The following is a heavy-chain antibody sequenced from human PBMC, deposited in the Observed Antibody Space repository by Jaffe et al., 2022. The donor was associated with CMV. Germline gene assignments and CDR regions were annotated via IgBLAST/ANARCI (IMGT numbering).Heavy chain of an antibody. Sequence: QVQLVESGGGVVQPGRSLRLSCAASGFTFSSYGMHWVRQAPGKGLEWVAVISYDGSNKYYADSVKGRFTISRDNSKNTLYLQMNSLRAEDTAVYYCAKEGGIPYSGYAEPVDYWGQGTLVTVSS. CDR3: AKEGGIPYSGYAEPVDY. CDR1: GFTFSSYG. CDR2: ISYDGSNK. V-gene: IGHV3-30*18. J-gene: IGHJ4*02. D-gene: IGHD5-12*01.